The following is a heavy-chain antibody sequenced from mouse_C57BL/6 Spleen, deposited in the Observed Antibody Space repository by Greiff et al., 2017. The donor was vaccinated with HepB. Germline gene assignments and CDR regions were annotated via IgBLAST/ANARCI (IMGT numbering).Heavy chain of an antibody. CDR1: GFTFSSYA. Sequence: EVKLVESGEGLVKPGGSLKLSCAASGFTFSSYAMSWVRQTPEKRLEWVAYISSGGDYIYYADTVKGRFTISRDNARNTLYLQMSSLKSEDTAMYYCTRGGYYSNPYAMDYWGQGTSVTVSS. CDR2: ISSGGDYI. CDR3: TRGGYYSNPYAMDY. D-gene: IGHD2-5*01. V-gene: IGHV5-9-1*02. J-gene: IGHJ4*01.